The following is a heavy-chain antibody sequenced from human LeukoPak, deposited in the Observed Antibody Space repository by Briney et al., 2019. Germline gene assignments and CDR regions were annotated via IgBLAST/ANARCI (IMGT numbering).Heavy chain of an antibody. Sequence: TSETLSLTCTVSGGSISSSSYYWGWIRQPPGKGLEWIGSIYYSGSTYYNPSLKRRVTISVDTSKNQFSLKLSSVTAADTAVYYCARDECLGELSFCQSDYWGQGTLVTVSS. CDR2: IYYSGST. CDR3: ARDECLGELSFCQSDY. J-gene: IGHJ4*02. D-gene: IGHD3-16*02. CDR1: GGSISSSSYY. V-gene: IGHV4-39*01.